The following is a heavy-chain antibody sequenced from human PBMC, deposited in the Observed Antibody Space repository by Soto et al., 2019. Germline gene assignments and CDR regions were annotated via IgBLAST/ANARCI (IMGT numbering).Heavy chain of an antibody. J-gene: IGHJ5*02. CDR3: ARHLTDDYVWGSYRQISWFDP. D-gene: IGHD3-16*02. CDR1: GYSFTSYW. V-gene: IGHV5-10-1*01. Sequence: GESLKISCKGSGYSFTSYWISWVRQMPGKGLEWMGRIDPSDSYTNYSPSFQGHVTISADKSISTAYLQWSSLKASDTAMYYCARHLTDDYVWGSYRQISWFDPWGQGTLVTVSS. CDR2: IDPSDSYT.